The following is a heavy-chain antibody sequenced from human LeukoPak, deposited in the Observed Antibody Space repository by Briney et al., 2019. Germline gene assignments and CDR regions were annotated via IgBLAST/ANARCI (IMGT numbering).Heavy chain of an antibody. Sequence: SETLSLTCTVSGYSISSGYYWGWIRQPPGKGLEWIGSIYHSGSTYYNPSLKSRVTISVDTSKNQFSLKLSSVTAADTAVYYCARARAAAGTSYAFDIWGQGTMVTVSS. D-gene: IGHD6-13*01. V-gene: IGHV4-38-2*02. CDR2: IYHSGST. CDR3: ARARAAAGTSYAFDI. CDR1: GYSISSGYY. J-gene: IGHJ3*02.